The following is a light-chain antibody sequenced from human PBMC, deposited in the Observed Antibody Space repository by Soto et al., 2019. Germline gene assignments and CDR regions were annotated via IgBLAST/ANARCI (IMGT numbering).Light chain of an antibody. CDR2: EVS. Sequence: QSALTQPPSASGSPGQSVTISCTGTSSDVGSYNYVSWYQQHPGKAPKLMIYEVSKRPSGVPVRFSGSKSGNTASLVVFGLQAEDEANYYCSSYAGSKVVFGGGTKVTVL. CDR1: SSDVGSYNY. CDR3: SSYAGSKVV. J-gene: IGLJ3*02. V-gene: IGLV2-8*01.